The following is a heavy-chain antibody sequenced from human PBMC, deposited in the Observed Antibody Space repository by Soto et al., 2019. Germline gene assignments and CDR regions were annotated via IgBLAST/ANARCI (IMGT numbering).Heavy chain of an antibody. CDR2: IYYSGST. D-gene: IGHD6-6*01. Sequence: ETLSLTCTVSGGSISSSSYYWGWIRQPPGKGLEWIGSIYYSGSTYYNPSLKSRVTISVDTSKNQFSLKLSSVTAADTAVYYCATRRRSTEFAKKSSSSILKIDYWGQGTLVTVSS. J-gene: IGHJ4*02. V-gene: IGHV4-39*01. CDR1: GGSISSSSYY. CDR3: ATRRRSTEFAKKSSSSILKIDY.